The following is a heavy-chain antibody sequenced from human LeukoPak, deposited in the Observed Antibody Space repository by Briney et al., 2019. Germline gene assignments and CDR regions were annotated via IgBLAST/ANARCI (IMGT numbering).Heavy chain of an antibody. D-gene: IGHD2-2*01. Sequence: GGSLRLSCAASGFTFSSYWMSWVRQAPGKGLEWVANIKQDGSEKYYVDSVKGRFTISRDNAKNSLYLQMNSLRAEDTAVYYCARDPYGCSSTSCQEVPWGQGTLVTVSS. CDR3: ARDPYGCSSTSCQEVP. V-gene: IGHV3-7*01. J-gene: IGHJ5*02. CDR2: IKQDGSEK. CDR1: GFTFSSYW.